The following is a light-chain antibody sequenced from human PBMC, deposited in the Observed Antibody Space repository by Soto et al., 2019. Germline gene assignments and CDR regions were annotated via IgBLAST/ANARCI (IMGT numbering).Light chain of an antibody. Sequence: SALTQPPSASGTPGQGVTISCSGSSSNIGSNTVNWYQQLPGTAPKLLIYSNNQRPSGVPDRFSGSKSGTSASLAISGLQSEDGADYYCAAWDDSLNGRYVFGTGTKVTVL. CDR2: SNN. V-gene: IGLV1-44*01. J-gene: IGLJ1*01. CDR3: AAWDDSLNGRYV. CDR1: SSNIGSNT.